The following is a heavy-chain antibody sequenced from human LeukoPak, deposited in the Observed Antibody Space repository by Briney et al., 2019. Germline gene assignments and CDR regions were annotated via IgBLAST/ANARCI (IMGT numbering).Heavy chain of an antibody. CDR2: ISAYNGNT. CDR3: ATTYYYDSSGYYRPEYDY. J-gene: IGHJ4*02. V-gene: IGHV1-18*01. CDR1: GYTFTSYG. Sequence: ASVTVSCKASGYTFTSYGISWVRQAPGQGLEWMGWISAYNGNTNYAQKLQGRVTMTTDTSTSTAYMELRSLRSDDTAVYYCATTYYYDSSGYYRPEYDYWGQGTLVTVSS. D-gene: IGHD3-22*01.